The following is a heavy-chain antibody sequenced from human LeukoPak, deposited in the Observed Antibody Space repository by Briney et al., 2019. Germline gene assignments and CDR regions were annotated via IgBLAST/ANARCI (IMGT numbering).Heavy chain of an antibody. D-gene: IGHD6-13*01. CDR1: GGSISSYY. Sequence: SETLSLTCTVSGGSISSYYWSWIRQPPGKGLEWIGYIYYSGSTNYNPSLKSRVIISVDTSKNQFSLKLSSVTAADTAVYYCARAYYSSSWYYFDYWGQGTLVTVSS. J-gene: IGHJ4*02. CDR3: ARAYYSSSWYYFDY. CDR2: IYYSGST. V-gene: IGHV4-59*01.